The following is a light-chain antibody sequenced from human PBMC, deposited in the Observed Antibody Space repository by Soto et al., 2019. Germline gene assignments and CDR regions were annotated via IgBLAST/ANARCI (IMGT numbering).Light chain of an antibody. CDR1: QSISSW. V-gene: IGKV1-5*03. Sequence: DIQMTQSPSTLSASVGDRVTITCRASQSISSWLAWYQQKPGKAPKLLIYKASSLESGVPSRFSGSGSGTEFTLTISSLQPDDFATYYCQQYNSYLLGGGTKVDIK. CDR3: QQYNSYL. CDR2: KAS. J-gene: IGKJ4*01.